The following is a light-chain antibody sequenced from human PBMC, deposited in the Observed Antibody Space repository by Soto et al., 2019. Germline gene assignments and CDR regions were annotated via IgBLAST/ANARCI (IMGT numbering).Light chain of an antibody. CDR1: SSNIGAGYD. Sequence: QPVLTQPPSVSGAPGQRVTISCTGSSSNIGAGYDVHWYQQLPGTAPKLLIYGNSNRPSGVLDRFSGSKSGTSASLAITGLQAEDEADYYCQSYDSSLSGSNVFGTGTKLTVL. V-gene: IGLV1-40*01. CDR3: QSYDSSLSGSNV. CDR2: GNS. J-gene: IGLJ1*01.